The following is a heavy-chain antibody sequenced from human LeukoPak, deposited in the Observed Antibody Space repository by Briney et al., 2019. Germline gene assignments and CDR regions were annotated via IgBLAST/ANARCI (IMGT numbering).Heavy chain of an antibody. CDR3: ARAWGYYDSSGYQVNYFDY. Sequence: SETLSLTCTVSGGSISSYYWSWIRQPAGKGVEWIGRIYISGSTNYNPSLKSRVTMSVDTSKNQFYLRRSSETAADTAVYYCARAWGYYDSSGYQVNYFDYWGRGTLVTVSS. CDR2: IYISGST. V-gene: IGHV4-4*07. D-gene: IGHD3-22*01. CDR1: GGSISSYY. J-gene: IGHJ4*02.